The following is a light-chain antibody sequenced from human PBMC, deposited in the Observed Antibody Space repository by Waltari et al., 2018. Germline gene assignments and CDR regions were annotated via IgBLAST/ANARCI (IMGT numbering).Light chain of an antibody. CDR1: QSVSNS. J-gene: IGKJ5*01. CDR3: QQYGRFPVT. V-gene: IGKV3-20*01. CDR2: LAS. Sequence: EIVLTQSPGTLSLSPGERATLSCRASQSVSNSLAWYQQKPGQAPRLLLYLASSRAHGLPDRFSGSESATDFTLTISRLEPEDFAVYYCQQYGRFPVTFGQGTRLEIK.